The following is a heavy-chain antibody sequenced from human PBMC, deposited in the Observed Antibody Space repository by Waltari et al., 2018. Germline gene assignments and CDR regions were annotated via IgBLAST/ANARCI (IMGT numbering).Heavy chain of an antibody. J-gene: IGHJ3*02. V-gene: IGHV1-58*01. CDR2: IGVGSGNT. Sequence: QMQLVQSGPEVKKPGTSVKVSCKASGFTFTSSAVQWVRQARGQRLEWRGWIGVGSGNTNYAQKFQERVTITRDMSTSTAYMELSSLRSEDTAVYYCAADPRSYRQAAFDIWGQGTMVTVSS. D-gene: IGHD1-26*01. CDR1: GFTFTSSA. CDR3: AADPRSYRQAAFDI.